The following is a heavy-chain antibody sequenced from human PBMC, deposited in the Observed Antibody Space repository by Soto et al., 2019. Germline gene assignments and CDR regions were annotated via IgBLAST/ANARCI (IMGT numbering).Heavy chain of an antibody. CDR3: ANDYYYDSGYRGREYYSNYDGFHR. V-gene: IGHV3-30*18. CDR2: ISYDGSNK. Sequence: PAESLRLSCAVSGVTFSSYGMHWVRQAPGKGLEWVAVISYDGSNKYYADSVKGRFTISRDNSKNTLYLQMNSLRAEDTAVYYCANDYYYDSGYRGREYYSNYDGFHRWGQGTMVTVSS. D-gene: IGHD3-22*01. CDR1: GVTFSSYG. J-gene: IGHJ5*01.